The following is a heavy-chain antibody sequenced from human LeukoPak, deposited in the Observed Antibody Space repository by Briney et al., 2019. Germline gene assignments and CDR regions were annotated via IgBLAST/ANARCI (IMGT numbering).Heavy chain of an antibody. Sequence: GGSLRLSCAASGFTFNSYLMSWVHQAPGKGLVWVSRIDGDGATTSYEDSVKGRFNISRDNANNMVYLEMNSLRVEDTAVYYCTRDSGADRRYFDLWGRGTLVTVSS. D-gene: IGHD7-27*01. V-gene: IGHV3-74*01. CDR2: IDGDGATT. CDR1: GFTFNSYL. J-gene: IGHJ2*01. CDR3: TRDSGADRRYFDL.